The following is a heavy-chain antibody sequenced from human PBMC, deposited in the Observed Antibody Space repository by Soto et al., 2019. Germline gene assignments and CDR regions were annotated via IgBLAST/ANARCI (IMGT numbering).Heavy chain of an antibody. V-gene: IGHV1-8*01. Sequence: GASVKVSCKASGYTFTSYDINWVRQATGQGLEWMGWMNPNSGKIGYAQKFQGRVTMTGNKSTSTAYMELSSLRSEDTAVYYCARDWGAVAGREDYYYGMDVWGQGTTVTVS. CDR2: MNPNSGKI. CDR3: ARDWGAVAGREDYYYGMDV. D-gene: IGHD6-19*01. J-gene: IGHJ6*02. CDR1: GYTFTSYD.